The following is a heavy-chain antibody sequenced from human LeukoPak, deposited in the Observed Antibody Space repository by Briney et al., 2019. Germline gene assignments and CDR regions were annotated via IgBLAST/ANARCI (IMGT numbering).Heavy chain of an antibody. CDR2: ISASGGTI. Sequence: GGSVRLSCAASGFTFSNYAMSWVRQAPGQGLEWVSGISASGGTIYYADSVKGRFTISRDNAKNSLYLQMNSLRAEDTAVYYCARGKPPGIAAAGDYWGQGTLVTVSS. J-gene: IGHJ4*02. V-gene: IGHV3-23*01. CDR3: ARGKPPGIAAAGDY. D-gene: IGHD6-13*01. CDR1: GFTFSNYA.